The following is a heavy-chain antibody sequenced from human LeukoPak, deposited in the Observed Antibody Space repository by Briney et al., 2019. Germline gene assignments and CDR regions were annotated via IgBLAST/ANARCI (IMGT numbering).Heavy chain of an antibody. J-gene: IGHJ5*02. Sequence: ASVNVSFKASGYTFSSYGISWVRQAPGQGLEWMGWISPYNGNTNYAQNLQARVTMTTDTSTSTAYMELRSLRSDDTAVYYCARGGFSTTFDPWGQGTLVTVSS. CDR2: ISPYNGNT. CDR3: ARGGFSTTFDP. V-gene: IGHV1-18*01. D-gene: IGHD4-11*01. CDR1: GYTFSSYG.